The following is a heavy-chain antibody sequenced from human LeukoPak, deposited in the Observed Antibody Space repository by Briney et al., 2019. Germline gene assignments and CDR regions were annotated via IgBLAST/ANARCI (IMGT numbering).Heavy chain of an antibody. J-gene: IGHJ4*02. D-gene: IGHD1-1*01. V-gene: IGHV3-64D*09. CDR3: VKYGERGTFDY. CDR1: GFTLSSSA. CDR2: ISSNGGST. Sequence: GGSLRLSCSASGFTLSSSAIHWVRQAPGRGLEYVSAISSNGGSTYYADSVKGRFTISRDNSKNTLYLQMSSLRAEDTAVYYCVKYGERGTFDYWGQGTLVTVSS.